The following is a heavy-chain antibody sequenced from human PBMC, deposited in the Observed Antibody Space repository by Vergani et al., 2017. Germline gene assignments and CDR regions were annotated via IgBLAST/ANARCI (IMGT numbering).Heavy chain of an antibody. J-gene: IGHJ5*02. CDR1: GFTFSSYA. D-gene: IGHD3-10*01. CDR3: AKPYSGSGSMKGWFDP. V-gene: IGHV3-23*01. Sequence: EVQLLQSEGAVVQPGGSLRLSCAASGFTFSSYAMSWVRQAPGKGLEWVSAISGSGGSTYYADSVKGRFTISRDNSKNTLYLQMNSLRAEDTAVYYCAKPYSGSGSMKGWFDPWGQGTLVTVSS. CDR2: ISGSGGST.